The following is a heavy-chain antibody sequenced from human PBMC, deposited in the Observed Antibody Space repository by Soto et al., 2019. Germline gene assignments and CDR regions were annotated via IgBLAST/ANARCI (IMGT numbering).Heavy chain of an antibody. CDR2: IHPGDSDI. J-gene: IGHJ4*02. V-gene: IGHV5-51*01. CDR1: GYFFTTYW. CDR3: TRPYCSGGRCYPNYFDY. D-gene: IGHD2-15*01. Sequence: PGESLKISCKVSGYFFTTYWIGWVRQVPGKGLEWMGIIHPGDSDIRYSPSFQGQVTIVADRPISTAYLQWSSLKASDTAMYYCTRPYCSGGRCYPNYFDYWGQGTLVTVSS.